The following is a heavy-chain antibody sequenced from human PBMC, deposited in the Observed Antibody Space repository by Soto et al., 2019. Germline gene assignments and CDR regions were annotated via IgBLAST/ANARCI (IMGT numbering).Heavy chain of an antibody. CDR3: ARHAGSHGY. J-gene: IGHJ4*02. Sequence: SETLSLTCTISGSSITNYQWSWIRQPPGKGLEWIGHVYYSGSANYNPTLKSRVTISIDTSKSQFSLNLGSVTAADTAVYFCARHAGSHGYWGQGTLVTVSS. CDR1: GSSITNYQ. V-gene: IGHV4-59*08. D-gene: IGHD2-2*03. CDR2: VYYSGSA.